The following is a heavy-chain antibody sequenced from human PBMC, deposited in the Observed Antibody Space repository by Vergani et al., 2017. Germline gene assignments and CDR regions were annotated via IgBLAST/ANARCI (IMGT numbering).Heavy chain of an antibody. CDR2: INHSGRT. CDR3: ARDTIVPRGYYYGMDV. D-gene: IGHD2-15*01. V-gene: IGHV4-34*01. CDR1: GVSFSGYY. Sequence: QVQLQQWGAGLLKPSETLSLTCAVYGVSFSGYYWSWIRQPPGKGLEWIGEINHSGRTNYNPSLKSRVTISVDTSKNQFSLKLSYVTAADTAVYYCARDTIVPRGYYYGMDVWGQGTTVTVSS. J-gene: IGHJ6*02.